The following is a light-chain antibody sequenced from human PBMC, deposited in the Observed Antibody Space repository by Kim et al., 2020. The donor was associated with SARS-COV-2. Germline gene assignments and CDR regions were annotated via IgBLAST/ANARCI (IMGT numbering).Light chain of an antibody. CDR2: DAS. CDR1: QSVSIY. CDR3: QQRNNWPLT. V-gene: IGKV3-11*01. J-gene: IGKJ4*01. Sequence: EIVLTQSPATLSLSPGERATLSCRASQSVSIYLAWYQQKPGQAPRLLIYDASNRATGIPARFTGSGSGTDFTLTISSLEPEDFAFYFCQQRNNWPLTFGGGTKVDIK.